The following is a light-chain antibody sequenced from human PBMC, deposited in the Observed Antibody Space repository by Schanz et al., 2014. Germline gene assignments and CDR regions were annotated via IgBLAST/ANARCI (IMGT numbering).Light chain of an antibody. CDR3: CSYAGSFTWV. CDR2: EVS. J-gene: IGLJ3*02. CDR1: SSDVGAYNY. Sequence: QSALTQPPSASGSPGQSVTISCTGTSSDVGAYNYVSWYQQHPGKAPKLMIYEVSKRPSGVPDRFSGSKSGNTASLTISGLQADDEADYYCCSYAGSFTWVFGGRTKLTVL. V-gene: IGLV2-8*01.